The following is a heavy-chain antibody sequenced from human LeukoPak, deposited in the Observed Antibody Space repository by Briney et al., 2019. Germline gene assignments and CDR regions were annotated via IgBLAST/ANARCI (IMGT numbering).Heavy chain of an antibody. CDR1: GFTFDDYA. V-gene: IGHV3-9*01. D-gene: IGHD5-12*01. Sequence: GGSLRLSCAASGFTFDDYAMHWVRQAPGKGLEWVSGISWNSGSIGYADSVKGRFTISRDDAKNSLYLQMNSLRAEDTALYYCAKDLGGWLRGFDYWGQGTLVTVSS. J-gene: IGHJ4*02. CDR3: AKDLGGWLRGFDY. CDR2: ISWNSGSI.